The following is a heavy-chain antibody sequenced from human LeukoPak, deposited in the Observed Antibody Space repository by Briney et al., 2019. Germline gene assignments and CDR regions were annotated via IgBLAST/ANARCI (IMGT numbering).Heavy chain of an antibody. V-gene: IGHV1-69*05. J-gene: IGHJ3*02. D-gene: IGHD3-22*01. CDR1: GGTFSSYA. CDR2: IIPIFGTA. CDR3: ARDDPYYDSYGAFDI. Sequence: GSSVKVSCKASGGTFSSYAISWVRQAPGQGLEWMGGIIPIFGTANYAQKFQGRVTITTDESTSTAYMELSSLRSEDTAVYYCARDDPYYDSYGAFDIWGQGTMVTVSS.